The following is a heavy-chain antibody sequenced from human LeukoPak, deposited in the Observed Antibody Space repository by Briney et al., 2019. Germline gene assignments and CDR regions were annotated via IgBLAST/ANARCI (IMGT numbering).Heavy chain of an antibody. Sequence: PSETLSLTCTVSGGSISSYYWSWIRQPPGKGLEWIGYIYTSGSTNYNPSLKSRVTISVDTSKNQFSLKLSSVTAADTAVYYCARPSGYDPYAFDIWGQGTMVTVSS. V-gene: IGHV4-4*09. CDR1: GGSISSYY. CDR3: ARPSGYDPYAFDI. J-gene: IGHJ3*02. CDR2: IYTSGST. D-gene: IGHD5-12*01.